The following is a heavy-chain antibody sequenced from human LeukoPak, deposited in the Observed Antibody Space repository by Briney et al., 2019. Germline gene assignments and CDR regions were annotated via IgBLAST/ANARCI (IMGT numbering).Heavy chain of an antibody. D-gene: IGHD3-22*01. V-gene: IGHV5-51*01. CDR2: IYPGDSDP. Sequence: GESLKISFQGSGXTFTNYCIGWVRQMPGRGLEWMGIIYPGDSDPRYSPSFQGQVTISADKSISTAYLQWSSLKASDTAMYYCARRSGTYFGTTGYLYFFDYWGQGTLVTVSS. CDR3: ARRSGTYFGTTGYLYFFDY. J-gene: IGHJ4*02. CDR1: GXTFTNYC.